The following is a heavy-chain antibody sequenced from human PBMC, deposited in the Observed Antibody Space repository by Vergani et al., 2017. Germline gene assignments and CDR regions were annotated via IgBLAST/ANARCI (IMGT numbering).Heavy chain of an antibody. CDR2: IYYTGTT. Sequence: QLQLQASGPGLVKPSETLSLTCTVSGVSIGSNSYYWGWIRQPPGKGLEWIGTIYYTGTTYYNEAHKSRLTISVDTSKNQFSLNLTSVTAADTAVYYCTRHGRSGWAGYFQHWGQGTLVTASS. CDR1: GVSIGSNSYY. CDR3: TRHGRSGWAGYFQH. J-gene: IGHJ1*01. D-gene: IGHD6-19*01. V-gene: IGHV4-39*01.